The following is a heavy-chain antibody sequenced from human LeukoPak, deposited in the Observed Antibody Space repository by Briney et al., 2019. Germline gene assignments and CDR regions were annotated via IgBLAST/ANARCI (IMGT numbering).Heavy chain of an antibody. CDR2: IRSKACGGTT. CDR1: GFTFGDYA. D-gene: IGHD2-2*01. V-gene: IGHV3-49*04. CDR3: TREEDIVVVPAAQGDY. J-gene: IGHJ4*02. Sequence: GGSLRLSCTASGFTFGDYAMSWVRQAPGKGLEWVGFIRSKACGGTTEYAASVKGRFTISRDDSKSIAYLQMNSLKTEDTAVYYCTREEDIVVVPAAQGDYWGQGTLVTVSS.